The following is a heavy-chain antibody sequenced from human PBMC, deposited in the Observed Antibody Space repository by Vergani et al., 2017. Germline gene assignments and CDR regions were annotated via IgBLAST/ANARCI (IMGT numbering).Heavy chain of an antibody. Sequence: EVQLVESGGGLVQPGGSLRLSCAASGFTFSSYEMNWVRQAPGKGLEWVSYISSSGSTIYYADSVKGRFTISRDNAKNSLYLQINSLRAEDTAVYYCARDRASIAAAGLYYGMDVWGQGTTVTVSS. CDR3: ARDRASIAAAGLYYGMDV. D-gene: IGHD6-13*01. J-gene: IGHJ6*02. CDR2: ISSSGSTI. CDR1: GFTFSSYE. V-gene: IGHV3-48*03.